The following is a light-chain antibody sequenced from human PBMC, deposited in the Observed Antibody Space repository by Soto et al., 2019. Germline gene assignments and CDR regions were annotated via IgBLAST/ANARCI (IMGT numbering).Light chain of an antibody. CDR1: QSISSW. CDR2: KAS. J-gene: IGKJ4*01. Sequence: QITPSPSTLSASIGDRVTITCRASQSISSWLAWYQQKTGKDPKLLIYKASSLESGVTSRFSGSGCETEFSLSISSMQPEDFATYFCQQIYSAPLTFGGGTKVDIK. V-gene: IGKV1-5*03. CDR3: QQIYSAPLT.